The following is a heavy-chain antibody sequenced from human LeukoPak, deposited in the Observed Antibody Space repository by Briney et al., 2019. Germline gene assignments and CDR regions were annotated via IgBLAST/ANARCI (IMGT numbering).Heavy chain of an antibody. V-gene: IGHV3-11*06. CDR3: ARDSTSPFDY. Sequence: GGSLRLSCEASGFTFSDYYMSWIRQAPGKGLEWVSYISSSSSYTNYADSVKGRFTISRDNSKNTLYLQMNSLRAEDTAVYYCARDSTSPFDYWGQGTLVTVSS. J-gene: IGHJ4*02. CDR1: GFTFSDYY. CDR2: ISSSSSYT. D-gene: IGHD3-3*02.